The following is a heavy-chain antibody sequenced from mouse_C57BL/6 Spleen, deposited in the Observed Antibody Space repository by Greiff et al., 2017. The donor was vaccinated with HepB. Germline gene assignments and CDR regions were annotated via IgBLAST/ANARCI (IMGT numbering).Heavy chain of an antibody. V-gene: IGHV5-6*01. CDR3: AEGPPFAY. CDR1: GFTFSSYG. Sequence: EVKLVESGGDLVKPGGSLKLSCAASGFTFSSYGMSWVRQTPDKRLEWVATISSGGSYTYYPDSVKGRFTISRDNAKNTLYLQMSSLKSENTAIYYCAEGPPFAYWGQGTLVTVSA. CDR2: ISSGGSYT. J-gene: IGHJ3*01.